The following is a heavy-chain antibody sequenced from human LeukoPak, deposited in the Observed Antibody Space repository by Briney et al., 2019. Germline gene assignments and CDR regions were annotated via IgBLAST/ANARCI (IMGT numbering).Heavy chain of an antibody. J-gene: IGHJ5*02. CDR3: ARDPAVAGKNWFDP. V-gene: IGHV4-39*07. CDR1: GGSISSSSYY. CDR2: IYYSGST. Sequence: SETLSLTCTVSGGSISSSSYYWGWIRQPPGKGLEWIGSIYYSGSTYYNPSLKSRVTISVDTSKNQFSLKLSSVTAADTAVYYCARDPAVAGKNWFDPWGQGTLVTVSS. D-gene: IGHD6-19*01.